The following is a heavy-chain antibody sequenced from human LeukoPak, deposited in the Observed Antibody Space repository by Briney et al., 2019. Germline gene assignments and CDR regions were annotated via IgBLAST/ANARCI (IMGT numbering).Heavy chain of an antibody. J-gene: IGHJ4*02. CDR3: ARDEARYYGGNLNFDY. Sequence: ASVKVSCKASGYTFTSYDINWVRQAPGQGLEWMGWINTNTGNPTHAQGFTGRFVFSLDTSVSTAYLQMNSLRAEDTAVYYCARDEARYYGGNLNFDYWGQGTLVTVSS. V-gene: IGHV7-4-1*02. CDR2: INTNTGNP. D-gene: IGHD4-23*01. CDR1: GYTFTSYD.